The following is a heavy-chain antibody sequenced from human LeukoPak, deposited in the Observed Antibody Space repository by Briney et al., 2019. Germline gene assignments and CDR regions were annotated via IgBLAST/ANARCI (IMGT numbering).Heavy chain of an antibody. V-gene: IGHV3-53*01. D-gene: IGHD3-22*01. CDR2: IHSDGST. CDR3: ARDLDYFDSSGSHRRRNYFDY. J-gene: IGHJ4*02. CDR1: GLTASTNY. Sequence: GRSLRLSCAASGLTASTNYISWVRQAPGKGLEWVSIIHSDGSTSYADSVKARFPISGANYKNTLYLQMNSRRREDAAMYLCARDLDYFDSSGSHRRRNYFDYWGQGSLVTVSS.